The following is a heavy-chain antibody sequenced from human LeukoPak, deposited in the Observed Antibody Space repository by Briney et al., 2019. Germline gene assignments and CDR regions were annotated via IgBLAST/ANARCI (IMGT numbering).Heavy chain of an antibody. J-gene: IGHJ4*02. D-gene: IGHD3-22*01. V-gene: IGHV3-53*01. CDR3: ARFLYYYDSSGPLDY. CDR2: LYSGGST. CDR1: GLTVSSNY. Sequence: GGSLRLSCAASGLTVSSNYISWVRQAPGKGLEWVSVLYSGGSTYYADSVKGRFTISRDNSKDTLYLQMNSLRAEDTAVYYCARFLYYYDSSGPLDYWGQGTLVTVSS.